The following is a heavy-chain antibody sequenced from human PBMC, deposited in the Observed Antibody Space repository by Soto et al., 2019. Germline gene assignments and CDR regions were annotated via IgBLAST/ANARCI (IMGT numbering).Heavy chain of an antibody. CDR2: ISAYNGNT. J-gene: IGHJ6*02. Sequence: GASVKVSCKSSGYSFTSYGISWVRQAPGQGLEWMGWISAYNGNTNYAQKFQGWVTMTRDTSISTAYMELSRLRSDDTAVYYCARSAGSRRLGYYYYGMDVWGQGTTVTVSS. V-gene: IGHV1-18*01. CDR3: ARSAGSRRLGYYYYGMDV. CDR1: GYSFTSYG. D-gene: IGHD3-9*01.